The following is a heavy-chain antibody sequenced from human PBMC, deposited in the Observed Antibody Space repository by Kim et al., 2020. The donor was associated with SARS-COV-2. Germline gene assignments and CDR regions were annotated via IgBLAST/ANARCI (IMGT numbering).Heavy chain of an antibody. Sequence: SGPTLVNPTQTLTLTCTFSGFSLSTSGMCVSWIRQPPGKALEWLARIDWDDDKYYSTSLKTRLTISKDTSKNQVVLTMTNMDPVDTATYYCARIRCSCFGTSCQAAYFYYWGQGILVTVSS. J-gene: IGHJ4*02. V-gene: IGHV2-70*11. CDR1: GFSLSTSGMC. CDR2: IDWDDDK. D-gene: IGHD2-2*01. CDR3: ARIRCSCFGTSCQAAYFYY.